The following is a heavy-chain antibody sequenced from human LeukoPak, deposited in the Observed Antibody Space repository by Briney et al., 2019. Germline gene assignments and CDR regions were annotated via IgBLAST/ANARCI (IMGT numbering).Heavy chain of an antibody. CDR1: GFTFSTYW. Sequence: GGSLRLSCAASGFTFSTYWMSWVRQAPGKGLEWVANIKQDGSEKYYVGSVKGRFTISRDNAKNSLYLQMNSLRAEGTAVYYCARVVNEKINSGYYSDYWGQGTLVTVSS. CDR2: IKQDGSEK. V-gene: IGHV3-7*01. D-gene: IGHD3-22*01. J-gene: IGHJ4*02. CDR3: ARVVNEKINSGYYSDY.